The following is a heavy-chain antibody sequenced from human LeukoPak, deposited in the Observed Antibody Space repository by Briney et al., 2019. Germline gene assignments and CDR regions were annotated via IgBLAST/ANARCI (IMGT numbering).Heavy chain of an antibody. Sequence: PGGPLRLSCAASGFTFISYEMNWVRQAPGKGLEWVSYISSSGSSIYYADSVKGRFTISRDNAKNSLYLQMNSLRAEDTAVYYCARIGAYYDLDYWGQGTLVTVSS. J-gene: IGHJ4*02. CDR1: GFTFISYE. D-gene: IGHD3-22*01. CDR2: ISSSGSSI. V-gene: IGHV3-48*03. CDR3: ARIGAYYDLDY.